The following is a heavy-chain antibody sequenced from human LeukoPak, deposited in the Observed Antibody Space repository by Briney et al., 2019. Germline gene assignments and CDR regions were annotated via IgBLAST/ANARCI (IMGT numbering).Heavy chain of an antibody. D-gene: IGHD1/OR15-1a*01. Sequence: GRSLSLSRVASGFMFRTYGLNWLRPAPAKELEWVAVIWHDGSEKYYADSLKDRFTISRDNSKNTLYLQMNSLRAEDTAVYFCARSNNAFDYWGQGSLVTVSS. J-gene: IGHJ4*02. V-gene: IGHV3-33*01. CDR1: GFMFRTYG. CDR2: IWHDGSEK. CDR3: ARSNNAFDY.